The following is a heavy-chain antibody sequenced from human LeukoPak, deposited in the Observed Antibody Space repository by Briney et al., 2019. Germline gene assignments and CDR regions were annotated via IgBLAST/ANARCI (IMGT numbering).Heavy chain of an antibody. Sequence: GGSLRLSCAAPGFTFSSYEMNSVRQAPGKGLEWVSYISSSGSTIYYADSVKGRFTISRDNDKNSLYLQMNSLRAEDTAVYYCAELGITMIGGVWGKGTTVTISS. CDR2: ISSSGSTI. V-gene: IGHV3-48*03. CDR3: AELGITMIGGV. J-gene: IGHJ6*04. CDR1: GFTFSSYE. D-gene: IGHD3-10*02.